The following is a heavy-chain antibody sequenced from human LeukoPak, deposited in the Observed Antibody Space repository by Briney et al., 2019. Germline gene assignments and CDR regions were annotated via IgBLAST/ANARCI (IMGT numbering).Heavy chain of an antibody. Sequence: GGSLRLSCTASGFGVSNNYMSWVRQALGKGLEWVAVIYSGAATFYADAVEGRFSLSRDNSQNALFLQMNSLKVEDSAVYYCARDPGLNAFDIWGQGTMVTVSS. J-gene: IGHJ3*02. CDR3: ARDPGLNAFDI. CDR2: IYSGAAT. CDR1: GFGVSNNY. V-gene: IGHV3-53*01.